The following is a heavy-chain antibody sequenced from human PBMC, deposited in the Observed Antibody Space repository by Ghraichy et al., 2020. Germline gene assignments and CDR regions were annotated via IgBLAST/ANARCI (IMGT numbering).Heavy chain of an antibody. V-gene: IGHV3-43D*03. D-gene: IGHD5-18*01. Sequence: GGSLRLSCAASGFTFDDYAMHWVRQAPGKGLEWVSLISWDGGSTFYADSVKGRFTISRDNSKNSLYLQMNSLRAEDTALYYCAKDIPKRGYSYANHGMDVWGQGTTVTVSS. CDR1: GFTFDDYA. CDR3: AKDIPKRGYSYANHGMDV. CDR2: ISWDGGST. J-gene: IGHJ6*02.